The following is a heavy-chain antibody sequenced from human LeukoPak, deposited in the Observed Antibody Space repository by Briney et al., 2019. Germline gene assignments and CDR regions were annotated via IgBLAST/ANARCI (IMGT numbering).Heavy chain of an antibody. CDR3: ARERYSGSYGY. J-gene: IGHJ4*02. V-gene: IGHV4-61*02. Sequence: SETLSLTCTVSGCSISSGSWYWVWLRQPAGKGLVGIGRIYTSGSTNDNPSLKSRVTISVDTSKNQFSLKLSSVTAADTAVYYCARERYSGSYGYWGQGTLVTVSS. CDR2: IYTSGST. CDR1: GCSISSGSWY. D-gene: IGHD1-26*01.